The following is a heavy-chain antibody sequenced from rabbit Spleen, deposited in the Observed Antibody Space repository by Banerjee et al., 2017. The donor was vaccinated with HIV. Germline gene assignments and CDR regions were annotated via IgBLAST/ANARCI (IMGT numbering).Heavy chain of an antibody. D-gene: IGHD1-1*01. CDR2: INVATGKP. CDR3: ARDLTGVIGWSFYL. Sequence: QEQLVESGGGLVQPEGSLTLTCTASGFSFGDRDVMCWVRQAPGKGLEWIACINVATGKPVYATWAKGRFTISRTSSTTVTLRMTSLTAADTATYFCARDLTGVIGWSFYLWGPGTLVTVS. CDR1: GFSFGDRDV. V-gene: IGHV1S45*01. J-gene: IGHJ4*01.